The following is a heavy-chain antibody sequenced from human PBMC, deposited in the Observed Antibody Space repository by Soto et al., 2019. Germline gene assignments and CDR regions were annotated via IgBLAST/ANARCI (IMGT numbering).Heavy chain of an antibody. Sequence: GGSLRLSCAASGFTFSSYGMHWVRQAPGKGLEWVAVIWYDGSNKYYADSVKGRFTISRDNSKNTLYLQMNSLRAEDTAVYYCARVYYYDSSGYPGYYGMDVWGQGTTVTVSS. D-gene: IGHD3-22*01. J-gene: IGHJ6*02. CDR2: IWYDGSNK. V-gene: IGHV3-33*01. CDR1: GFTFSSYG. CDR3: ARVYYYDSSGYPGYYGMDV.